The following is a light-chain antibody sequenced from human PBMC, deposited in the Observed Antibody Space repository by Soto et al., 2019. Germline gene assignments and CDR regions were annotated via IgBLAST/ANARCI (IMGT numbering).Light chain of an antibody. CDR1: SGDVGGYNY. J-gene: IGLJ1*01. Sequence: QSALTQPVSVSGSPGQSITISCTGTSGDVGGYNYVSWYQQHPGKAPKLMIYDVSNRPSGVSNRFSGSKSGNTASLTISGLQAEDEADNYCNSYTSSSTYVFGTGTKVTVL. CDR2: DVS. V-gene: IGLV2-14*03. CDR3: NSYTSSSTYV.